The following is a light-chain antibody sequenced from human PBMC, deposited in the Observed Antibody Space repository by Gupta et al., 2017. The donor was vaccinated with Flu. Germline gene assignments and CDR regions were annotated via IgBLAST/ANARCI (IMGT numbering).Light chain of an antibody. CDR1: QSLLDRNGFNH. Sequence: IVVTQYPLSLPVTPGEPASISCRSSQSLLDRNGFNHLNWYLQRPGHSPQLLIYSASYRATGVPDRFSGSGSGTDFTLKISSVEAEDVGIYYCRQSEQPPVTFGGGTKVEI. J-gene: IGKJ4*01. CDR3: RQSEQPPVT. CDR2: SAS. V-gene: IGKV2-28*01.